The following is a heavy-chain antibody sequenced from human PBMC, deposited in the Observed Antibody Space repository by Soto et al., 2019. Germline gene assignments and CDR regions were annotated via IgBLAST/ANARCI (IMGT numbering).Heavy chain of an antibody. D-gene: IGHD2-15*01. CDR2: INHSGST. CDR1: GGSFSGYY. CDR3: ARADIVVVVAATPRPSHDAFDI. J-gene: IGHJ3*02. V-gene: IGHV4-34*01. Sequence: SETLSLTCALYGGSFSGYYWSWIRQPPGKGLEWIREINHSGSTNYNPSLKSRVTISVDTSKNQFSLKLSSVTAADTAVYYCARADIVVVVAATPRPSHDAFDIWGQGTMVTVSS.